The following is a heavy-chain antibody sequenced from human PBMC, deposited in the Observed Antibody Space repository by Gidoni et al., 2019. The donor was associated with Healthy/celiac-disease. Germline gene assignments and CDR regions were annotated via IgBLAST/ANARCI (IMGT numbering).Heavy chain of an antibody. V-gene: IGHV3-33*01. CDR3: ARTVDIGMDV. CDR2: IWYDGSNK. CDR1: GFTFSSYG. J-gene: IGHJ6*02. D-gene: IGHD5-12*01. Sequence: QVQLVESGGGVVQPGRSLRRSCAASGFTFSSYGMPWVRQAPGKGLEWVAVIWYDGSNKYYADSVKGRFTISRDNSKNTLYLQMNSLRAEDTAVYYCARTVDIGMDVWGQGTTVTVSS.